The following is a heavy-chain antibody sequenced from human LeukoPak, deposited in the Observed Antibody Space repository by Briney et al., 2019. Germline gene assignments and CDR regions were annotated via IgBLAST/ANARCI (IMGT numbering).Heavy chain of an antibody. Sequence: GGSLRLSYAASGFIFSTYSMNWVRQAPGKGLEWVSYISSSSSTIYYADSVKGRFTISRDNAENSLYLQMNSLGAEDTAVYYCARDDHYNYYYMDVWGKGTTVTVSS. CDR3: ARDDHYNYYYMDV. J-gene: IGHJ6*03. CDR2: ISSSSSTI. V-gene: IGHV3-48*01. CDR1: GFIFSTYS.